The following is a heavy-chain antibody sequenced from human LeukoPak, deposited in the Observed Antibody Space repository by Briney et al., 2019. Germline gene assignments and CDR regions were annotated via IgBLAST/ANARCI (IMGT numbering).Heavy chain of an antibody. V-gene: IGHV4-4*07. Sequence: PSETLSLTCTVSGGSISSYYWTWIRQPAGKGLEWIGRIYTSGSTNYNPSLKSRVTMSVDTSKKQFSLKLTSVTAADTALYYCARRQLIRGRDYYYMDVWGNGTTVIVS. CDR2: IYTSGST. CDR1: GGSISSYY. D-gene: IGHD6-13*01. CDR3: ARRQLIRGRDYYYMDV. J-gene: IGHJ6*03.